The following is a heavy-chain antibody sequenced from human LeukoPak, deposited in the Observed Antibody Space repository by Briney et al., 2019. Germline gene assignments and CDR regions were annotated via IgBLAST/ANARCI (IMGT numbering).Heavy chain of an antibody. V-gene: IGHV1-58*01. D-gene: IGHD6-13*01. Sequence: SVKVSCKASGFTFTSSVVQWVRQARGQRVEWIGWIVVGSGKTNYAQKFQERVTITRDMSTSTAYMELSSLRSEDTAVYYCAADGSSSWLFDYWGQGTLVTVSS. CDR3: AADGSSSWLFDY. CDR2: IVVGSGKT. J-gene: IGHJ4*02. CDR1: GFTFTSSV.